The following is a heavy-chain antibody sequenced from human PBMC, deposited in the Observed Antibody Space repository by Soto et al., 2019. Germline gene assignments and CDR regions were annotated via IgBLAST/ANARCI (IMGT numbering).Heavy chain of an antibody. J-gene: IGHJ6*02. CDR2: ISWDGGST. CDR3: AKVGIAARPHTSPQYYYYYGMDV. CDR1: GFTFDDYT. Sequence: GGSLRLSCAASGFTFDDYTMHWVRQAPGKGLEWVSLISWDGGSTYYADSVKGRFTISRDNSKNSLYLQMNSLRTEDTALYYCAKVGIAARPHTSPQYYYYYGMDVWGQGTTVTVSS. V-gene: IGHV3-43*01. D-gene: IGHD6-6*01.